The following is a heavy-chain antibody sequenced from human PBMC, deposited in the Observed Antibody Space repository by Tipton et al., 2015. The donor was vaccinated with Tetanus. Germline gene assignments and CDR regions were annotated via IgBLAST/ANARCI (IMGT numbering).Heavy chain of an antibody. CDR3: ARRSYCSSSRCFDAFDL. D-gene: IGHD2-2*01. CDR1: GQSLSGHF. CDR2: IYYTGST. V-gene: IGHV4-31*11. J-gene: IGHJ3*01. Sequence: TLSLTCAVSGQSLSGHFWSWVRQAPGKGLEWIGYIYYTGSTYYNPSLKSRLTLSVDTSKNLVSLKLTSVTAADTAVYYCARRSYCSSSRCFDAFDLWGQGTMVTVSS.